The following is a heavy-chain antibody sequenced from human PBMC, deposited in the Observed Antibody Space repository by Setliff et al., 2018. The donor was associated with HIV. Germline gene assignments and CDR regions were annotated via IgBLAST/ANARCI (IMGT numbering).Heavy chain of an antibody. J-gene: IGHJ4*02. V-gene: IGHV4-34*01. CDR3: ARHRYSSIWYGGDY. CDR1: GGSFSGYY. CDR2: INHSGST. Sequence: PSETLSLTCAVDGGSFSGYYWSWIRQPPGKGLEWIGEINHSGSTNYNPSLKSRVTISVDTSKNQFSLKLTSVTAADTAVYYCARHRYSSIWYGGDYWGQGTLVTVSS. D-gene: IGHD6-13*01.